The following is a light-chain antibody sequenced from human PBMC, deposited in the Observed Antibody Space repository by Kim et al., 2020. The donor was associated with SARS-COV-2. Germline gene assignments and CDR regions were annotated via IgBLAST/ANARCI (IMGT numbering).Light chain of an antibody. Sequence: GQSITISCIGSSSDIGGYKSVSWYQQHPGKPPKLMISDVTKRPSGVSNRFSGSKSGNTASLTISGLQADDEADYYCRSYTAASTWVFGGGTKVTVL. V-gene: IGLV2-14*01. CDR2: DVT. J-gene: IGLJ2*01. CDR1: SSDIGGYKS. CDR3: RSYTAASTWV.